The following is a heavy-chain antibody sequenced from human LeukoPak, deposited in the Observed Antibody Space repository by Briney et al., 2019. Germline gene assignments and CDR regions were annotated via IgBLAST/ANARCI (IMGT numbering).Heavy chain of an antibody. J-gene: IGHJ4*02. CDR1: GYSISSGYY. D-gene: IGHD1-26*01. Sequence: SETLSLTCTVSGYSISSGYYWGWIRQPPGKGLEWIGHIYYSGSTNYNPSLKSRVTISVDMSENQFSLKLSSVTAADTAVYYCARKQSGTYRSDFDYWGQGTLVTVSS. CDR2: IYYSGST. CDR3: ARKQSGTYRSDFDY. V-gene: IGHV4-38-2*02.